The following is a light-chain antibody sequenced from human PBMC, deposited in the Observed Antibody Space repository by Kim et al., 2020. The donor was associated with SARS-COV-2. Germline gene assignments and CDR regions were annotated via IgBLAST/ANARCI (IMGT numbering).Light chain of an antibody. V-gene: IGLV1-40*01. J-gene: IGLJ3*02. CDR3: QSYDSGLRGSV. CDR2: ADN. CDR1: GSSMGSDYE. Sequence: RVTDSWRGSGSSMGSDYEVNWYQQVPGTAPKLLIYADNNRPSGVPYRFSAAKSGTSASLAITGVQAEDEAVYYCQSYDSGLRGSVFGGGTKLTVL.